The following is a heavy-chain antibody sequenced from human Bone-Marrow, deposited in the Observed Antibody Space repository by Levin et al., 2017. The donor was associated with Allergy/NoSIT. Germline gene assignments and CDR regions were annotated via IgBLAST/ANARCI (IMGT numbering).Heavy chain of an antibody. CDR1: GFTFSSYG. Sequence: GGSLRLSCAASGFTFSSYGMSWVRQAPGKGLEWVSSISASGGSTYYADSVKGRFTISRDSSKNTVFLQLNSLRAEDTAVYYCAKGELVMDSGGNPYYFDLWGQGTLVTVSS. V-gene: IGHV3-23*01. CDR2: ISASGGST. CDR3: AKGELVMDSGGNPYYFDL. J-gene: IGHJ4*02. D-gene: IGHD1-26*01.